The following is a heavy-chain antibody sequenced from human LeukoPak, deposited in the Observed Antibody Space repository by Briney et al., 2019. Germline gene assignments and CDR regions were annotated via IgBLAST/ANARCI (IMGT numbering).Heavy chain of an antibody. CDR3: ARVFGELLKDY. Sequence: GGSLRLFCAASGFTFSSYGMHWVRQAPGKGLEWVAVISYDGSNKYYADSVKGRFTISRDNSKNTLYLQMNSLRAEDTAVYYCARVFGELLKDYWGQGTLVTVSS. D-gene: IGHD3-10*01. J-gene: IGHJ4*02. CDR1: GFTFSSYG. V-gene: IGHV3-30*03. CDR2: ISYDGSNK.